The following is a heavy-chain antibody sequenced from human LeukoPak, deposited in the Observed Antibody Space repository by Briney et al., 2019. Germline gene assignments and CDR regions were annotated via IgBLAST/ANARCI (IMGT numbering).Heavy chain of an antibody. V-gene: IGHV3-48*03. Sequence: GGSLRLSCAASGFTFSSYEMNWVRQAPGKGLEWVSYISSSGSTIYYADSVKGRFTISRDNSKNTLYLQMNSLRVEDTAVYYCAIGPGGLFHYWGQGTLVTVSS. CDR2: ISSSGSTI. CDR1: GFTFSSYE. CDR3: AIGPGGLFHY. J-gene: IGHJ4*02. D-gene: IGHD4-23*01.